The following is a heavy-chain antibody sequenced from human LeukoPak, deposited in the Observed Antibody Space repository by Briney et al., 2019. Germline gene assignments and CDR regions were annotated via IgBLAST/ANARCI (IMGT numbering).Heavy chain of an antibody. CDR3: ARDAATGTTYYCYGMDV. Sequence: PGGSLRLSCAASGFTFSSYWMSWVRQAPGKGREGVANIKQDGSEKYYVDSVKGRFTISRDNAKNSLYLQMNSLRAEDTAVYYCARDAATGTTYYCYGMDVWGKGTTVTVSS. J-gene: IGHJ6*04. CDR1: GFTFSSYW. V-gene: IGHV3-7*03. D-gene: IGHD1-1*01. CDR2: IKQDGSEK.